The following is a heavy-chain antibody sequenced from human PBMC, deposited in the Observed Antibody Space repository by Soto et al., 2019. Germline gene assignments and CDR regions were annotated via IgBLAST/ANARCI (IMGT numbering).Heavy chain of an antibody. J-gene: IGHJ5*02. V-gene: IGHV3-30-3*01. CDR1: GFTFSIYS. D-gene: IGHD2-8*01. CDR2: ISSDGTNR. CDR3: ALEGLTDAVRENNWFDP. Sequence: QVQLVESGGGVVQPGRSLRLSCAASGFTFSIYSFHWVRQTPGKGLEWVAVISSDGTNRNYADSVKGRFTVSRDNSKHTIYMQLNTLRLEDTAVYYCALEGLTDAVRENNWFDPWGQGTLVTVSS.